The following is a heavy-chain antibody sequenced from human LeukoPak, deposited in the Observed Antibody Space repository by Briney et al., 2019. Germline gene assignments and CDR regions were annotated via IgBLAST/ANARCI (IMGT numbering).Heavy chain of an antibody. D-gene: IGHD3-10*01. CDR3: ARAEFLLWFGGPYGMDV. Sequence: PSETLSLTCAVYGGSFSGYYWSWIRQPPGKGLEWIGEINHSGSTNYNPSLKSRVTISVDTSKNQFSLKLSSVTAADTAVYYCARAEFLLWFGGPYGMDVWGQGTTVTVSS. CDR1: GGSFSGYY. J-gene: IGHJ6*02. V-gene: IGHV4-34*01. CDR2: INHSGST.